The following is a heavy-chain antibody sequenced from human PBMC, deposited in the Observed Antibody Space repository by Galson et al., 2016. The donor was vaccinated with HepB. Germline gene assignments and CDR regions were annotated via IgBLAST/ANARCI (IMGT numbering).Heavy chain of an antibody. D-gene: IGHD1-26*01. CDR1: GFTFGNHD. CDR3: AKEGGGWWGLLGGDYFDS. Sequence: SLRLSCAASGFTFGNHDMHWARQAPGKGLEWVAFISYDGVNEGYADSVKGRFTISRDNSKNRLFLQMNSLRVEDTAVYYCAKEGGGWWGLLGGDYFDSWGQGTLVTVSS. CDR2: ISYDGVNE. J-gene: IGHJ4*02. V-gene: IGHV3-30*13.